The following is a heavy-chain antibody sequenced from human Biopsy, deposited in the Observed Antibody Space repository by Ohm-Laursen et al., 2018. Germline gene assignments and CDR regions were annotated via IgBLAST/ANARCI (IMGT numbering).Heavy chain of an antibody. V-gene: IGHV3-33*01. CDR2: IWYDGSDQ. CDR3: ARDRREHYQFDH. D-gene: IGHD1-26*01. J-gene: IGHJ4*02. Sequence: SLRLSCAASGFIFKSYGMHWVRQAPGKGLEWVALIWYDGSDQYYADSVKGRFTISRDNSKNTAYLQMNSLRAEDTAVYYCARDRREHYQFDHWGQGTRVTVSS. CDR1: GFIFKSYG.